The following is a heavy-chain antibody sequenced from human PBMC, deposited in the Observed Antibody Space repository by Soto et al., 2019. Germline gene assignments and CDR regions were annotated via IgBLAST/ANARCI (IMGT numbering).Heavy chain of an antibody. J-gene: IGHJ4*02. Sequence: LRLSCTASGFTFSSYGMGWVRQAPGKGLQWVSTIRGDGGQTHYTDSVKGRFSISRDNSKNTVYLQMDSLRAEDTAMYFCARDVGLDSDDFFAYWGQGTQV. D-gene: IGHD3-9*01. CDR3: ARDVGLDSDDFFAY. CDR2: IRGDGGQT. CDR1: GFTFSSYG. V-gene: IGHV3-23*01.